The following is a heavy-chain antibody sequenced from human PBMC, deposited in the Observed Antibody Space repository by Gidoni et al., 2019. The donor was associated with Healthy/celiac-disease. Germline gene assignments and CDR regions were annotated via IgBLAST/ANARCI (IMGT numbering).Heavy chain of an antibody. J-gene: IGHJ3*02. CDR3: AKDQFHVDTAMVPGAFDI. V-gene: IGHV3-9*01. CDR1: GFTFDDYA. CDR2: ISWNSGSI. D-gene: IGHD5-18*01. Sequence: EVQLVESGGGLVQPGRSLRLSCAASGFTFDDYAMHWVRQAPGKGLEWVSGISWNSGSIGYADSVKGRFTISRDNAKNSLYLQMNSLRAEDTALYYCAKDQFHVDTAMVPGAFDIWGQGTMVTVSS.